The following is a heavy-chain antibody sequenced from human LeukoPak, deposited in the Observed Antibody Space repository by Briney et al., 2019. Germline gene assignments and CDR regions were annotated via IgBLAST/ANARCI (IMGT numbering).Heavy chain of an antibody. CDR2: IANDGSHT. Sequence: AGRSLRLSCAASGFTFSAYFMHWVRQAPGKGLEWVADIANDGSHTFYIESVKGRFTISRDNSKNTLYLQMNSLRAEDTAVYYCARGYDIVVVVAATGLDYWGQGTLVTVSS. J-gene: IGHJ4*02. CDR3: ARGYDIVVVVAATGLDY. V-gene: IGHV3-30*04. CDR1: GFTFSAYF. D-gene: IGHD2-15*01.